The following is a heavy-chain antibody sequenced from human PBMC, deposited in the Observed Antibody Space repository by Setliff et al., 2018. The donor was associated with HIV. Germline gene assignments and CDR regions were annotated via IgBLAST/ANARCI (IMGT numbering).Heavy chain of an antibody. CDR2: IHTTGST. V-gene: IGHV4-61*09. J-gene: IGHJ5*02. Sequence: SETLSLTCNVSGDSISSGSYYWSWIRLPAGKGLEWIGQIHTTGSTNYNPSLKSRVTISIDPSKNQFSLELNSVTATDTAVYYCAKRTFGSGRFDPWGQGTLVTVSS. CDR1: GDSISSGSYY. CDR3: AKRTFGSGRFDP. D-gene: IGHD3-16*01.